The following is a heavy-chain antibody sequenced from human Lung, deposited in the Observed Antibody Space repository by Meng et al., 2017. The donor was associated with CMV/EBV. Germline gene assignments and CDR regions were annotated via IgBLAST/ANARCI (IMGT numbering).Heavy chain of an antibody. CDR3: ARVSRTVH. CDR1: GFTFSSYT. J-gene: IGHJ4*02. V-gene: IGHV3-21*06. Sequence: LRLSCAASGFTFSSYTMNWVRQAPGKGLEWVSSINGGSNYIYYADSVKGRFTISRDNAKNLLYLQMNSLRAEDTAVYYCARVSRTVHWGQGTLVTASS. D-gene: IGHD2-2*01. CDR2: INGGSNYI.